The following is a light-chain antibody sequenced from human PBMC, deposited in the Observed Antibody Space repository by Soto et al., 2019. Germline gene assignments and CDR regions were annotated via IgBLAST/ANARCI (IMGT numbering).Light chain of an antibody. J-gene: IGKJ3*01. Sequence: DIQMTQSPSSLSASVGDRVTITCQASQDITSYLNWYQHKPGKAPKLLIYDASILEAGVPPRFSGSGSGTDFTFTISSLQPEDVATYDCQYCGDLPIFGPGTTVDCK. CDR2: DAS. CDR1: QDITSY. CDR3: QYCGDLPI. V-gene: IGKV1-33*01.